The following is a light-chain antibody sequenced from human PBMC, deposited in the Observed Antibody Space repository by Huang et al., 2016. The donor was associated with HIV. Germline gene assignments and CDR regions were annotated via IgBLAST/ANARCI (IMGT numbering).Light chain of an antibody. Sequence: DIQMTQPPSSLFAAVGDGVTITCRACQSSSSYLKLYQQKPGKAPKLLIYAASSLQSGGPSRCSGSGSGTDFTLTISSLQPEDFATYYCQQSYSTPWTFGQGTKVEIK. CDR2: AAS. CDR1: QSSSSY. CDR3: QQSYSTPWT. J-gene: IGKJ1*01. V-gene: IGKV1-39*01.